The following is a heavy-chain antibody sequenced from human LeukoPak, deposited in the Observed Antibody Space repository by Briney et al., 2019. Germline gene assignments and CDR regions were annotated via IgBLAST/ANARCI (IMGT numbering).Heavy chain of an antibody. V-gene: IGHV3-7*01. CDR1: GFTFISYW. Sequence: GGSLRRSCAASGFTFISYWMSWVRQAPGKGLEWVANIKQDGSEKYYVDSVKGRFTISRDNAKNSLYLQMNSLRAEDTAVYYCARDSDIAAMIPYYYGMDVWGQGTTVTVSS. CDR2: IKQDGSEK. J-gene: IGHJ6*02. D-gene: IGHD5-12*01. CDR3: ARDSDIAAMIPYYYGMDV.